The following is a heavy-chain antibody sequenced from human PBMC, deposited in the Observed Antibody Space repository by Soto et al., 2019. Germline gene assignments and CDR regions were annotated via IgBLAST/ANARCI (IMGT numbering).Heavy chain of an antibody. CDR3: AKDNRADRGAFDY. CDR1: GFTFDDFA. CDR2: ISWNSAMI. V-gene: IGHV3-9*01. D-gene: IGHD3-10*01. J-gene: IGHJ4*02. Sequence: EVQLVESGGGLVQPGRSLRLSCAASGFTFDDFAMHWVRQAPGKGLEWVSGISWNSAMIGYADSVKGRFTISRDNAKNSLYLQMNSLRPEDTALYFCAKDNRADRGAFDYWGQGTLVSVCS.